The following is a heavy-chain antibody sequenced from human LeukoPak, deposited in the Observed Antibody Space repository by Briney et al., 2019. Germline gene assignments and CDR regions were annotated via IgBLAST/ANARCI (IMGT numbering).Heavy chain of an antibody. CDR3: AKSFLSSWVYYFDY. Sequence: GGSLRLSCAASGFTFSSYAMSWVRQAPGKGLEWVSAISGSGGSTYYADSVKGRFTIPRDNSKNTLYLQMNSLRAEDTAVYYCAKSFLSSWVYYFDYWGQGTLVTVSS. CDR1: GFTFSSYA. J-gene: IGHJ4*02. CDR2: ISGSGGST. D-gene: IGHD6-13*01. V-gene: IGHV3-23*01.